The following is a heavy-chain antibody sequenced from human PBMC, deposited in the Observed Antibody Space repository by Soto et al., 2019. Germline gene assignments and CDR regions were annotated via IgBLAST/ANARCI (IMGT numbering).Heavy chain of an antibody. V-gene: IGHV1-2*02. J-gene: IGHJ6*02. Sequence: ASVKVSCKASGYTFTGYYMHWVRQAPGQGLEWMGWINPNSGGTNYAQKFQGRVTMTRDTSISTAYMELSRLRSDDTAVYSCARDIVVVPRDHGMDVWGQGTTVTVSS. CDR2: INPNSGGT. CDR1: GYTFTGYY. D-gene: IGHD2-2*01. CDR3: ARDIVVVPRDHGMDV.